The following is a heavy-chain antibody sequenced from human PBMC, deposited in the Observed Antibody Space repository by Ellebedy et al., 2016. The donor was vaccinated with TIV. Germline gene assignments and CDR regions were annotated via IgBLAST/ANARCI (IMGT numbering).Heavy chain of an antibody. V-gene: IGHV3-23*01. Sequence: PRGSLRLSCAASGFTFSSYGMTWVRQAPGKGLEWVSDISGSGDTTYYADSVKGRFTFSRDNSKNTVYLQMNSLRAEDTAVYYCAKTGGYIYGLPDFWGQGTLVTVSS. CDR2: ISGSGDTT. D-gene: IGHD5-18*01. CDR3: AKTGGYIYGLPDF. J-gene: IGHJ4*02. CDR1: GFTFSSYG.